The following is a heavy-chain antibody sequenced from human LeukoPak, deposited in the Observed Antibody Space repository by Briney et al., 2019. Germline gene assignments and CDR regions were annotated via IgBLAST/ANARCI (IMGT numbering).Heavy chain of an antibody. CDR3: ARYGAVTTNFDY. CDR2: INHSGST. J-gene: IGHJ4*02. Sequence: PSETLSLTCAVYGGSFSGYYWSWIRQPPGKGLEWIGDINHSGSTNYNPSLKSRVTISVDTSKNQFSLKLSSVTAADTAVYYCARYGAVTTNFDYWGQGTLVTVSS. V-gene: IGHV4-34*01. CDR1: GGSFSGYY. D-gene: IGHD4-17*01.